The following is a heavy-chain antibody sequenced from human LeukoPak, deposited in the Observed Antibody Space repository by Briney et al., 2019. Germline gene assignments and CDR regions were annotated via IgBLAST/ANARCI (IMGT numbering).Heavy chain of an antibody. D-gene: IGHD6-19*01. CDR2: IYYSGST. CDR1: GGSISSYY. CDR3: ARVPVAGYWYFDL. J-gene: IGHJ2*01. V-gene: IGHV4-59*01. Sequence: SKTLSLTCTVSGGSISSYYWSWIRQSPGKGLEWIGYIYYSGSTNYNPSLKSRVTISVDTSKNQFSLKLSSVTAADTAVYYCARVPVAGYWYFDLWGRGTLVTVSS.